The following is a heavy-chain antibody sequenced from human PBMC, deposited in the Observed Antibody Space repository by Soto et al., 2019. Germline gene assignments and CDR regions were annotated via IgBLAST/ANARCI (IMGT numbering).Heavy chain of an antibody. CDR1: GYSFTSYW. D-gene: IGHD2-15*01. CDR3: ASPHCSGGSCYYYGMDV. Sequence: GESLKICCKGSGYSFTSYWISWVRQMPGKGLEWMGRIDPSDSYTNYSPSFQGHVTISADKSISTAYLQWSSLKASDTAMYYCASPHCSGGSCYYYGMDVWGQGTTVTAP. V-gene: IGHV5-10-1*01. J-gene: IGHJ6*02. CDR2: IDPSDSYT.